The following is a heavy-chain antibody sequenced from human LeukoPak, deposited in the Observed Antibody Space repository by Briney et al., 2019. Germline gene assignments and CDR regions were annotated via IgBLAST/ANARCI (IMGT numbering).Heavy chain of an antibody. D-gene: IGHD3-3*01. CDR2: IYYSGST. CDR3: ASGYYDFWSGYQYYFDY. CDR1: GGSISSGDYY. Sequence: SQTLSLTCTVSGGSISSGDYYWSWIRQPPGKGLEWIGSIYYSGSTYYNPSLKSRVTISVDTSKNQFSLKLSSVTAADTAVYYCASGYYDFWSGYQYYFDYWGQGTLVTVSS. J-gene: IGHJ4*02. V-gene: IGHV4-39*01.